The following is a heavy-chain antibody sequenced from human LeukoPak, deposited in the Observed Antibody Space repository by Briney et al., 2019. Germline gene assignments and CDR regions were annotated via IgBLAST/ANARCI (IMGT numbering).Heavy chain of an antibody. CDR1: GGSISSYY. Sequence: SETLSLTCTVSGGSISSYYWSWIRQPPGKGLEWIGEINHSGSTNYNPSLKSRVTISVDTSKNQFSLKLSSVTAADTAVYYCARSSAGSGSPTDAFDIWGQGTMVTVSS. J-gene: IGHJ3*02. D-gene: IGHD1-26*01. CDR2: INHSGST. V-gene: IGHV4-34*01. CDR3: ARSSAGSGSPTDAFDI.